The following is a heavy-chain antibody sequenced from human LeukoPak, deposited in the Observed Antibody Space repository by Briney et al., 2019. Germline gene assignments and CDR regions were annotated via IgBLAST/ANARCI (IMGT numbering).Heavy chain of an antibody. CDR3: ARDEYCGGDCYSD. D-gene: IGHD2-21*02. J-gene: IGHJ4*02. CDR2: IYSGGST. Sequence: GGSLRLSCAASGFTVSINYMIWVRQAPGKGLEWVSVIYSGGSTYYSDSVKGRFTISRDNSKNTLHLQMNSLRAEDTPVYYCARDEYCGGDCYSDWGQGTLVTVSS. V-gene: IGHV3-53*01. CDR1: GFTVSINY.